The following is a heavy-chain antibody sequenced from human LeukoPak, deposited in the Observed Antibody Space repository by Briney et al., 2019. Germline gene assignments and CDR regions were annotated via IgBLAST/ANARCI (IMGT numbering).Heavy chain of an antibody. D-gene: IGHD5-12*01. CDR2: ISATGGSI. CDR1: GFTFSSYA. CDR3: TPGYSGPSGYFDY. Sequence: GGSLRLSCAASGFTFSSYAMSWVRQAPGKGLEWVSTISATGGSIYYADSVRGRLTISRDNSKNTVYLQMNSLRAEDTAVYYCTPGYSGPSGYFDYWGQGTLVTVSS. J-gene: IGHJ4*02. V-gene: IGHV3-23*01.